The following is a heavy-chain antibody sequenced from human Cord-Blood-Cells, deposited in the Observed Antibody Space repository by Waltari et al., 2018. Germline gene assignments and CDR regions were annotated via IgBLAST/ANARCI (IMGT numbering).Heavy chain of an antibody. V-gene: IGHV1-69*06. CDR2: ITPIFGTA. J-gene: IGHJ2*01. D-gene: IGHD6-6*01. CDR3: AREGSIAARNWYFDL. Sequence: QVQPVQSGAEVKKPGSSVKVSCTASGGTFSSYAISWVRQAHGQGLVWMGEITPIFGTANDAQKCPGRVTITPDKSTSAAYMELSSLRSEDTAVYYCAREGSIAARNWYFDLWGRGTLVTVSS. CDR1: GGTFSSYA.